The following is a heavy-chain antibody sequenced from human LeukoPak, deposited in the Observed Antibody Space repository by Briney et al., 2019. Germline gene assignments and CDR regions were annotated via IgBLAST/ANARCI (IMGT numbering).Heavy chain of an antibody. J-gene: IGHJ4*02. CDR2: IKEDGGEK. Sequence: GGSLRLSCEASPFIFSGHWLNWVRQTPGKGLEWVANIKEDGGEKYYVDSVKGRFTISRDNAKSSLFLQMNSLRTEDTAVYYCATTRGFDYWGQGTLVTVSS. CDR3: ATTRGFDY. CDR1: PFIFSGHW. V-gene: IGHV3-7*03. D-gene: IGHD1-1*01.